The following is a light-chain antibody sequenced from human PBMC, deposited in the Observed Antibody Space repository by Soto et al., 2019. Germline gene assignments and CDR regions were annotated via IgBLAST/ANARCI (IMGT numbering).Light chain of an antibody. J-gene: IGKJ4*01. V-gene: IGKV1-5*03. CDR2: KAS. CDR3: QQYYTYTT. Sequence: DIQMTQSPSTLSASVGDRVTITCRASQSISNWLAWYQQKPGNAPQLLIYKASSTQGGVPSRFSGSGSGTELTITISNLQDDAVETYECQQYYTYTTFGGGTKVEIK. CDR1: QSISNW.